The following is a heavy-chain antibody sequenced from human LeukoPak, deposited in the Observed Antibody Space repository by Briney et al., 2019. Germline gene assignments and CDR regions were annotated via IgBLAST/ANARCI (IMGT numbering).Heavy chain of an antibody. CDR1: GFTFSSFN. CDR3: GCSSTSWDRFDY. Sequence: GGSLRLSCAASGFTFSSFNMNWVRQAPGKGLEWVSYMSSSSSSMYYADSVKGRFTISRDNAKNSLYLQMNSLRAEDTAVYYCGCSSTSWDRFDYWGQGTLVTVSS. CDR2: MSSSSSSM. D-gene: IGHD2-2*01. J-gene: IGHJ4*02. V-gene: IGHV3-48*01.